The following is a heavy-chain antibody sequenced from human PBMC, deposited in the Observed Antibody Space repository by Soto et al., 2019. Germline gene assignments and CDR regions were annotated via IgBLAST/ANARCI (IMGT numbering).Heavy chain of an antibody. CDR2: IFYTGNT. CDR1: GGSITPYY. D-gene: IGHD4-17*01. CDR3: ARLAHGDHFDL. V-gene: IGHV4-59*08. Sequence: SETLSLTCTVSGGSITPYYWGWIRQPPGKELEFIAFIFYTGNTKYNPSFKSRVTISVDASKNQVSLNLSSVTAADTAVYYCARLAHGDHFDLCGQGTLVTVSS. J-gene: IGHJ4*02.